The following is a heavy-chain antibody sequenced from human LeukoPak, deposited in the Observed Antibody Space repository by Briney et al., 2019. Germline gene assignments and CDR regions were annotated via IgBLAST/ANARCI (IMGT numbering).Heavy chain of an antibody. D-gene: IGHD3-9*01. CDR2: ISYDGSNK. CDR3: ARVYTLRYFGWLDQGFDY. V-gene: IGHV3-30*01. J-gene: IGHJ4*02. Sequence: GRSLRLSCAASGFTFSSYAVHWVRQAPGKGLEWVAVISYDGSNKYYADSVNGRFTVSRDSSKNTLYLQMNSLRVEDTAVYYCARVYTLRYFGWLDQGFDYWGQGTLVTVSS. CDR1: GFTFSSYA.